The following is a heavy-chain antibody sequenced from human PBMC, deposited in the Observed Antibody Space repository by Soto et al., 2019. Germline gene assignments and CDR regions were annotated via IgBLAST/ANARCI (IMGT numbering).Heavy chain of an antibody. CDR2: INPGGGST. CDR1: GYTLTSYY. V-gene: IGHV1-46*01. Sequence: ASVKVSCKASGYTLTSYYMHWVRQAPGQGLEWMGIINPGGGSTSYAQKFQGRVTMTRDTSTSTVYMELSSLRSEDTAVYYCASLERHSEVAFDIWGQGTMVTVSS. CDR3: ASLERHSEVAFDI. D-gene: IGHD1-1*01. J-gene: IGHJ3*02.